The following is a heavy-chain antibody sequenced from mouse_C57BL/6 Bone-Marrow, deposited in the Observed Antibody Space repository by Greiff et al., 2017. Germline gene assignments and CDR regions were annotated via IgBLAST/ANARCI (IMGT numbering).Heavy chain of an antibody. CDR2: ISSGGSYT. D-gene: IGHD1-1*01. CDR1: GFTFSSYG. V-gene: IGHV5-6*01. J-gene: IGHJ2*01. CDR3: ASQLLRSFDY. Sequence: EVQLQESGGDLVKPGGSLKLSCAASGFTFSSYGMSWVRQTPDKRLEWVATISSGGSYTYYPDSVKGRFTISRDNAKNTLYLQMSSLKSEDTAMYYCASQLLRSFDYWGQGTTLTVSS.